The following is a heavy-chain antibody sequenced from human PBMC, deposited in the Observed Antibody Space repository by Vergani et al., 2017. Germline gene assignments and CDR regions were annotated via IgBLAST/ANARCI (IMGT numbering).Heavy chain of an antibody. CDR2: IDPSDSYT. Sequence: EVQLVQSGAEVKKPGESLRISCKGSGYSFTSYWISWVRQMPGKGLEWMGRIDPSDSYTNYSPSFQGHVTISADKSISTAYLQWSSLKASDTAMYYCARANRIDYSGGSCYTSDYWGQGTLVTVSS. V-gene: IGHV5-10-1*01. CDR1: GYSFTSYW. D-gene: IGHD2-15*01. J-gene: IGHJ4*02. CDR3: ARANRIDYSGGSCYTSDY.